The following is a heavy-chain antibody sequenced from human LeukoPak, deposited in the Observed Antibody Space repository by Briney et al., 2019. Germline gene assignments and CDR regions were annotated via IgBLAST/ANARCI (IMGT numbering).Heavy chain of an antibody. V-gene: IGHV3-53*01. CDR1: GISVTTNY. CDR3: VRDGADWVTEYSSN. J-gene: IGHJ4*02. Sequence: GESLRLSCAASGISVTTNYMSWVRQAPGKGLECVSVIYRGGDTFYADSVNGRFTISTDSSKNTLYLQMDNLGVDDTAVYYCVRDGADWVTEYSSNWGQGTLVTVSS. CDR2: IYRGGDT. D-gene: IGHD3-9*01.